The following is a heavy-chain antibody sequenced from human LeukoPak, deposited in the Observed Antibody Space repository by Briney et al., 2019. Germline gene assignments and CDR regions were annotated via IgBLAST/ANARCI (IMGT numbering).Heavy chain of an antibody. CDR2: ISGSGGST. J-gene: IGHJ4*02. V-gene: IGHV3-23*01. CDR1: GFTFSSYA. CDR3: AKDSLRIAAAGPFDY. D-gene: IGHD6-13*01. Sequence: GGSLRLSCAASGFTFSSYAMSWVRQAPGKGLEWVSAISGSGGSTYYADSVKGRFTISRDNSKNTLYLQMNSLRAEGTAVYYCAKDSLRIAAAGPFDYWGQGTLVTVSS.